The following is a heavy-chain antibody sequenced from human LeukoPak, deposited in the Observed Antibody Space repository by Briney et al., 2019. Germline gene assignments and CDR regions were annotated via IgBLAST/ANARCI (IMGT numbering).Heavy chain of an antibody. J-gene: IGHJ4*02. CDR3: AREGRYSGYDYDYFDY. D-gene: IGHD5-12*01. Sequence: GGSLRLSCVASGFTFSSYWMSWVRQAPGKGLEWVANIKQDGSEKYYVDSVKGRFTISRDNAKNSLYLQMNSLRAEDTAVYYCAREGRYSGYDYDYFDYWGQGTLVTVSS. V-gene: IGHV3-7*01. CDR2: IKQDGSEK. CDR1: GFTFSSYW.